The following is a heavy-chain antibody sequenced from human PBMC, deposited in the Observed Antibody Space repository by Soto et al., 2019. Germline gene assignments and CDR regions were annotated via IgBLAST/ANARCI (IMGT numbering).Heavy chain of an antibody. D-gene: IGHD3-3*01. J-gene: IGHJ4*02. Sequence: EVQLVESGGGLVQPGGSLRLSCAASGFTFSSFELNWVRQAPGKGLEWISYIDTRGSTIYYADSVKGRFTISRDNAKNSLYLHMNSLRAEDTAVYYCARDGTADFWRGHYTSLDYCGQGTLVTVSS. V-gene: IGHV3-48*03. CDR1: GFTFSSFE. CDR3: ARDGTADFWRGHYTSLDY. CDR2: IDTRGSTI.